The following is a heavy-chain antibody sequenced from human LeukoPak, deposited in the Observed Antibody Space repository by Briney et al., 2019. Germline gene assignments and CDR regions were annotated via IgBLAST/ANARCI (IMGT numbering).Heavy chain of an antibody. CDR1: GFTFSSYS. J-gene: IGHJ4*02. V-gene: IGHV3-21*01. CDR2: ISSSSSYI. Sequence: TGGSLRLSCAASGFTFSSYSMNWVRQAPGKGLEWVSSISSSSSYIYYADSVTGRFTISRDNAKNSLYLQLNSLRAEDTAVYYCASSPGIAAAGYYFDFWAQGTLVTVSS. CDR3: ASSPGIAAAGYYFDF. D-gene: IGHD6-13*01.